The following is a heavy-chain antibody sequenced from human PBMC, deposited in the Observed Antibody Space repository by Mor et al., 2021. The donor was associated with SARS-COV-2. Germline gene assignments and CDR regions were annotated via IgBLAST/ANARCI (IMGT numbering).Heavy chain of an antibody. J-gene: IGHJ4*02. D-gene: IGHD1-7*01. CDR2: GSGNT. Sequence: GSGNTNYAHKFQERVAITWDMSTSTAYMELSSLRSEDTAVYYCARDKGGLTGTTGGWGQGTLVTVSS. V-gene: IGHV1-58*01. CDR3: ARDKGGLTGTTGG.